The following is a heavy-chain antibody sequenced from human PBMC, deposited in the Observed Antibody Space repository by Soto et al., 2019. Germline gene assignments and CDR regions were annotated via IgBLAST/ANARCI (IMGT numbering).Heavy chain of an antibody. CDR2: LRSGSNTI. V-gene: IGHV3-48*01. J-gene: IGHJ4*02. CDR3: ARAVPNLKSEYRSSWYGYYFDY. D-gene: IGHD6-13*01. CDR1: GFAFSAYS. Sequence: GGSLILSCVASGFAFSAYSMNWVRQAPGKGLEWLSYLRSGSNTINYADSVKGRFTISRDNAKKSLFLQMNSLKAEDTAVYYCARAVPNLKSEYRSSWYGYYFDYWGQGTPVTVSS.